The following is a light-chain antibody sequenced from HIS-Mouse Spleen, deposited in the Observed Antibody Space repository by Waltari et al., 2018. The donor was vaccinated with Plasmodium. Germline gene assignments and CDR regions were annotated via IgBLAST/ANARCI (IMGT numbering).Light chain of an antibody. CDR2: DVS. CDR1: SRDVGGYNY. V-gene: IGLV2-14*03. CDR3: SSYTSSSTLNYV. Sequence: QSALTQPASVSGSPGPSITISCTGTSRDVGGYNYVSRYQQHPAKAPKLMIYDVSNRPSGVSNRFSGSKSGNTASLTISGLQAEDEADYYCSSYTSSSTLNYVFGTGTKVTVL. J-gene: IGLJ1*01.